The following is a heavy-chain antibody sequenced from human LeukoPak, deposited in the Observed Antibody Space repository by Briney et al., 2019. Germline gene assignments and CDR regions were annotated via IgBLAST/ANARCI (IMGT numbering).Heavy chain of an antibody. CDR1: GYTFTDYY. V-gene: IGHV1-18*04. CDR3: ARDGSRDYDFWSGYYRY. CDR2: ISAYNGNT. D-gene: IGHD3-3*01. J-gene: IGHJ4*02. Sequence: ASVKVSCKASGYTFTDYYMHWVRQAPGQGLEWMGWISAYNGNTNYAQKLQGRVTMTADTSTSTAYMELRSLRSDDTAVYYCARDGSRDYDFWSGYYRYWGQGTLVTVSS.